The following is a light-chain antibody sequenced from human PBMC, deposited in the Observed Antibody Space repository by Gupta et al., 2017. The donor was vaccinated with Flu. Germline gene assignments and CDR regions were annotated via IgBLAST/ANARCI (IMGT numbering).Light chain of an antibody. CDR1: QSVSNSY. CDR2: DAS. V-gene: IGKV3-20*01. CDR3: QRYCTSPWT. J-gene: IGKJ1*01. Sequence: TVLTPSSVTLPSSPGERAAVSCRASQSVSNSYFAWYQQKPGQAPRLLIYDASKRAAAVPDRFSGSESGTEFTLTIGRLEPEEFAVYYCQRYCTSPWTFGEGTKVENK.